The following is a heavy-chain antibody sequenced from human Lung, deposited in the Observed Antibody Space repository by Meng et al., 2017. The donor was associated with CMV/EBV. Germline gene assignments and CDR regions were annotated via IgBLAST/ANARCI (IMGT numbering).Heavy chain of an antibody. Sequence: ASXXVSXKASGYTFTSYGINWVRQAPGQGLEWMGWISAYNSNTNYAQKLQGRVTMTTDTYTSKAYMELRSLRTDDTAVYYCARGQGQWVVQTDVFDIWGQGKXVTVSS. D-gene: IGHD6-19*01. CDR1: GYTFTSYG. CDR3: ARGQGQWVVQTDVFDI. CDR2: ISAYNSNT. J-gene: IGHJ3*02. V-gene: IGHV1-18*01.